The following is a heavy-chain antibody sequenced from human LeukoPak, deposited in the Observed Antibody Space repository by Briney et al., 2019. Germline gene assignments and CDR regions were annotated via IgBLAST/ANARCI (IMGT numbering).Heavy chain of an antibody. Sequence: GGSLRLSCAASGFTFSSYWMHWVRQAPGKGLVWVLRINTDGSSTTYADSVKGRFTISRDNAKNTLYLQMNSLRAEDTAVYYCAASPRRRTFDYWGQGTLVTVSS. J-gene: IGHJ4*02. D-gene: IGHD2-2*01. V-gene: IGHV3-74*01. CDR2: INTDGSST. CDR3: AASPRRRTFDY. CDR1: GFTFSSYW.